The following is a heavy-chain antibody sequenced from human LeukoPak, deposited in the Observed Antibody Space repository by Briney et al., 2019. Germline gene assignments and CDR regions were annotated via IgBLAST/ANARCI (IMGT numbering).Heavy chain of an antibody. CDR2: IKQDGSEK. Sequence: LPGGSLRLSCAASGFTFSNFWMNWVRQAPGKGLEWVANIKQDGSEKYYVDSVKGRFTISRDNAKNSLYLQMNSLRAEDTAVYYCARPNFWSGPSASDIWGQGTMVTVSS. D-gene: IGHD3-3*01. J-gene: IGHJ3*02. CDR1: GFTFSNFW. V-gene: IGHV3-7*01. CDR3: ARPNFWSGPSASDI.